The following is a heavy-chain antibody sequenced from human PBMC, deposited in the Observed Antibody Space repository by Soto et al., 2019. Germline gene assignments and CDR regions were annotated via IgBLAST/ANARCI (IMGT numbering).Heavy chain of an antibody. Sequence: GGSLRLSCAASGFTFSSYSMNWVRQAPGKGLEWVSYISSSSSTIYYADSVKGRFTISRDNAKNSLYLQMNSLRAEDTAVYYCARDARVFFGVPGYWFDPWGQGTLVTVSS. D-gene: IGHD3-3*01. CDR3: ARDARVFFGVPGYWFDP. V-gene: IGHV3-48*01. CDR1: GFTFSSYS. J-gene: IGHJ5*02. CDR2: ISSSSSTI.